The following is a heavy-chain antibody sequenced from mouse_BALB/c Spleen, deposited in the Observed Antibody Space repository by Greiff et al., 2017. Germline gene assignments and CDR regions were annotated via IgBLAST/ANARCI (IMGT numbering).Heavy chain of an antibody. V-gene: IGHV5-6*02. CDR3: ARQGNYPFAY. J-gene: IGHJ3*01. CDR1: GFTFSSYG. D-gene: IGHD2-1*01. CDR2: ISSGGSYT. Sequence: EVKLEESGGDLVKPGGSLKLSCAASGFTFSSYGMSWVRQTPDKRLEWVATISSGGSYTYYPDSVKGRFTISRDNAKNTLYLQMSSRKSEDTAMYYCARQGNYPFAYWGQGTLVTVSA.